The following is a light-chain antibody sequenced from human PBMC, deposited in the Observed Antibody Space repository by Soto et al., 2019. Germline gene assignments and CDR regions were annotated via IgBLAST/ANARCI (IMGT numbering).Light chain of an antibody. Sequence: DIHVTQSPSSLSASVGDRVTITCRASQSISSYLNWYQQKPGKAPEVLIYTASSLQTGVPSRFSGSGSGTDFTLTISSLQPEDFATYYCPQSYSPSLPFGGVSKVDIK. CDR3: PQSYSPSLP. CDR2: TAS. J-gene: IGKJ4*01. V-gene: IGKV1-39*01. CDR1: QSISSY.